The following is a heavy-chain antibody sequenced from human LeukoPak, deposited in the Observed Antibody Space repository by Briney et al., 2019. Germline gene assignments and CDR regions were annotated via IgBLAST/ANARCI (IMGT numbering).Heavy chain of an antibody. D-gene: IGHD6-19*01. CDR2: ISYDGSNK. J-gene: IGHJ4*02. CDR3: AKDGSSGWYFGFDY. Sequence: PGRSLRLSCAASGFTFSGYGMHWVRQAPGKGLEWVAVISYDGSNKYYADSVKGRFTISRDNSKNTLYLQMNSLRAEDTAVYYCAKDGSSGWYFGFDYWGQGTLVTVSS. V-gene: IGHV3-30*18. CDR1: GFTFSGYG.